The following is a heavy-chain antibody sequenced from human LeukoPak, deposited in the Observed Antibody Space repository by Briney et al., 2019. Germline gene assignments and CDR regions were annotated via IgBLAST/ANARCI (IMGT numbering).Heavy chain of an antibody. V-gene: IGHV4-59*01. CDR1: GGSIGSYY. D-gene: IGHD2-21*02. CDR2: IYYSGNT. J-gene: IGHJ4*02. CDR3: ARANVVTATDY. Sequence: SETLSLTCTVSGGSIGSYYWSWIRQPPGKGLEWIGYIYYSGNTNYNPSLKSRVTISVDTSKNQFSLKLSSVTVADTAVYYCARANVVTATDYWGQGTLVTVSS.